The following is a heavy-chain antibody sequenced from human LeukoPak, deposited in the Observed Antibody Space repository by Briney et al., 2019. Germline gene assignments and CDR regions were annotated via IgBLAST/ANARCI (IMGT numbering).Heavy chain of an antibody. Sequence: PGGSLRLSCAASGFPFSSHGMHWVRQAPGKGLEWVAYIRQEGRDTYYADSVKGRFSISRDDSKYTVNLEMKCLRTEDMALYYCARDFNWGFDYWGQGTLVSVSS. CDR2: IRQEGRDT. D-gene: IGHD7-27*01. J-gene: IGHJ4*02. CDR3: ARDFNWGFDY. CDR1: GFPFSSHG. V-gene: IGHV3-30*02.